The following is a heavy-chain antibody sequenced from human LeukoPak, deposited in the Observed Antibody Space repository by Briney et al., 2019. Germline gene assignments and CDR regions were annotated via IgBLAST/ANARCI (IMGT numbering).Heavy chain of an antibody. CDR3: ARVPFATDGSNPYFDY. J-gene: IGHJ4*02. Sequence: PGGSLRLSCAASGFTFSNYAMSWLRQAPGKGLEWVSTISDSGRTTYYADSVKGRFTIYRDDSKNTLHLPMDSLRAEDTAVYYCARVPFATDGSNPYFDYWGQGTLVTVTS. V-gene: IGHV3-23*01. D-gene: IGHD5-24*01. CDR2: ISDSGRTT. CDR1: GFTFSNYA.